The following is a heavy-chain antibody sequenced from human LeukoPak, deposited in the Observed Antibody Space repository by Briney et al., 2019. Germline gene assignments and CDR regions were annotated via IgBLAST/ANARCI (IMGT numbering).Heavy chain of an antibody. Sequence: SETLSLTCTVSGGSISSYYWSWIRQPAGKGLEWIGRIYTSGSTNYNPSLKSRVTISVDTSKNQFSLKLSSVTAADTAVYYCARERGSSWYPNWFDPWGQGTLVTVSS. CDR1: GGSISSYY. D-gene: IGHD6-13*01. CDR2: IYTSGST. V-gene: IGHV4-4*07. J-gene: IGHJ5*02. CDR3: ARERGSSWYPNWFDP.